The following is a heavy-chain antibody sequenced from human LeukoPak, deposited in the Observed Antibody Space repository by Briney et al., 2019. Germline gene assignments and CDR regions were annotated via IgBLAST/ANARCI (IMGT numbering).Heavy chain of an antibody. CDR2: IYYSGTT. V-gene: IGHV4-59*08. Sequence: SETLSLTCTVSGGSISSYYWSWTRQPPGKGLEWIGDIYYSGTTNYNPSLKSRVTISVDTSKNQISLKLSSVTAADTSVFYCARREVYCSGGSCYYAFDIWGQGTMVTVSS. CDR3: ARREVYCSGGSCYYAFDI. CDR1: GGSISSYY. J-gene: IGHJ3*02. D-gene: IGHD2-15*01.